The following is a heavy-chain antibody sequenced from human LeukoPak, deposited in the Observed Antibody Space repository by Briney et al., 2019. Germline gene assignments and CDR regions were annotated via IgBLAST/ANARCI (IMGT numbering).Heavy chain of an antibody. V-gene: IGHV3-7*01. CDR3: ARVTLMDAFDI. CDR1: GFTFSSYW. J-gene: IGHJ3*02. CDR2: IKQDGSEK. Sequence: GGSLRLSCAASGFTFSSYWMSWVRQAPGRGLEWVANIKQDGSEKYYVDSVKGRFTISRDNAKNSLYLQMNSLRAEDTAVYYCARVTLMDAFDIWGQGTMVTVSS. D-gene: IGHD3-16*01.